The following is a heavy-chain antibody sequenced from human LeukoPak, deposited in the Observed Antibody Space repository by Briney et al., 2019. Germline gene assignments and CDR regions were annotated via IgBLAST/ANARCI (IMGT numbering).Heavy chain of an antibody. CDR1: GGSISSYY. V-gene: IGHV4-59*01. Sequence: PSETLSLTCTVSGGSISSYYWSWIRQPPGKGLEWHGYIYYSGSTNYNPSLKSRVTISVDTSKNQFSLKLSSVTAADTAVYYCAKTVLGAYGDLAFDYWGQGTLVTVSS. D-gene: IGHD4-17*01. CDR2: IYYSGST. J-gene: IGHJ4*02. CDR3: AKTVLGAYGDLAFDY.